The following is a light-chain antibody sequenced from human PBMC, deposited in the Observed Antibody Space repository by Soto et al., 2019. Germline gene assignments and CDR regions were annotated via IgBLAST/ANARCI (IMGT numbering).Light chain of an antibody. Sequence: QPVLTQSPSASASLGASVKLTCTLSSGHSSYAIAWHQQQPEKGPRYLMKVNIDGIHNKGDGIPDRFSGFSSGAERYLTISSLQSEDEADYYCQTWGTDSSVVFGGGTKLTVL. CDR1: SGHSSYA. CDR2: VNIDGIH. V-gene: IGLV4-69*01. J-gene: IGLJ2*01. CDR3: QTWGTDSSVV.